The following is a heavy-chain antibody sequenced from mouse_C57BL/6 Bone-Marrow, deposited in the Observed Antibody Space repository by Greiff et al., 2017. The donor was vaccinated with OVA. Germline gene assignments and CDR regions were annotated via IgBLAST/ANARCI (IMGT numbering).Heavy chain of an antibody. CDR1: GYTFTSYW. V-gene: IGHV1-64*01. D-gene: IGHD2-2*01. J-gene: IGHJ4*01. Sequence: QVQLQQSGAELVKPGASVKLSCKASGYTFTSYWMHWVKQRPGQGLEWIGMIHPNSGSTNYNEKFKSKATLTVDKSSSTAYMQLSSLTSEDSAVYYCARSIYYGSRDYWGQGTSVTVSS. CDR2: IHPNSGST. CDR3: ARSIYYGSRDY.